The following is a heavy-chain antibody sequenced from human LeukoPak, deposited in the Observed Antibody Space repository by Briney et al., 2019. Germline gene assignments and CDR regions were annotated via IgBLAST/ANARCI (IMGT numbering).Heavy chain of an antibody. CDR1: GFTFSSYA. CDR2: ISGSGGST. Sequence: GGSLRLSCAASGFTFSSYAMSWVRQAPGKGLGWVSAISGSGGSTYYADSVKGRFTISRDNSKNTLYLQMNSLRAEDTAVYYCAKDTVHGFWSGTPWFDPWGQGTLVTVSS. V-gene: IGHV3-23*01. J-gene: IGHJ5*02. D-gene: IGHD3-3*01. CDR3: AKDTVHGFWSGTPWFDP.